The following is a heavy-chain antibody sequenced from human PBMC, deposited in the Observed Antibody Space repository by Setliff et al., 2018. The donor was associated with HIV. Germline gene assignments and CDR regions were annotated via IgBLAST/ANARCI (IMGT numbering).Heavy chain of an antibody. CDR1: GFTFSNYG. J-gene: IGHJ4*02. Sequence: PGGSLRLSCAASGFTFSNYGMHWVRQAPGKGLEWVAFIQHDGNNKYYADSVKGRFTISRDNSKNTLYLQMNSLRAEDTAVYYCARSPYSGRSTDYWGQGTLVTAPQ. CDR2: IQHDGNNK. V-gene: IGHV3-30*02. CDR3: ARSPYSGRSTDY. D-gene: IGHD1-26*01.